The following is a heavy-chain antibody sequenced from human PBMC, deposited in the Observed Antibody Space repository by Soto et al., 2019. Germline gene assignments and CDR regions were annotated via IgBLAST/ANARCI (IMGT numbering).Heavy chain of an antibody. V-gene: IGHV2-5*02. CDR3: AHCTLHDYGDYDPGTSHVFDS. CDR2: IYGDNDK. Sequence: PTLVNPTQTLTVTCTFSGFSLSNSGVGVAWIRQPPGKALEWLALIYGDNDKRYSPSLKTRLTITKDTSKNQVVLTMTNMDPVDTATYYCAHCTLHDYGDYDPGTSHVFDSWGQGTLVTVSS. CDR1: GFSLSNSGVG. D-gene: IGHD4-17*01. J-gene: IGHJ4*02.